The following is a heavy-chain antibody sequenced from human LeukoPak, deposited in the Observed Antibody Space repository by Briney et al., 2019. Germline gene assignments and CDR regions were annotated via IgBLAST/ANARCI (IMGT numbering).Heavy chain of an antibody. CDR1: GFTFSDYN. J-gene: IGHJ5*02. V-gene: IGHV3-11*01. D-gene: IGHD3-10*01. CDR2: ISRSGSTK. Sequence: PGGSLRLSCAASGFTFSDYNMRWIRQAPGKGLEWVSSISRSGSTKYYADSVKGRFTISRDNAKNSLFLQMNSLRSEDTAVYYCARGITLVRGAPRTWGQGTLVTVSS. CDR3: ARGITLVRGAPRT.